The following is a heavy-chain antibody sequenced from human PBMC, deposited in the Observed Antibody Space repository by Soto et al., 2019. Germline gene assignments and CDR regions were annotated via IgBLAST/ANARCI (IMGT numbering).Heavy chain of an antibody. Sequence: ETLSLTCTVSGGSISTYYWSWIRQPPGKGLEWIGYVYYSGSTNYNPSLKSRVTMSVDTSKNQFSLKLTSVTAADTAVYYCARHARTYYDILTAPYFDYWGQGTLVTVSS. CDR3: ARHARTYYDILTAPYFDY. CDR1: GGSISTYY. CDR2: VYYSGST. V-gene: IGHV4-59*08. J-gene: IGHJ4*02. D-gene: IGHD3-9*01.